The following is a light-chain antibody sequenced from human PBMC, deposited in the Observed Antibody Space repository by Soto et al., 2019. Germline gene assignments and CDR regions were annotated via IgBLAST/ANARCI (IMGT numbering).Light chain of an antibody. CDR1: QSSSSY. V-gene: IGKV1-39*01. CDR3: QQSYSTPPT. Sequence: DIQMTQSPSSLSASVGDRVTITCRASQSSSSYLNWYQQKPGKAPKLLIYAASSLQSGVPSRFSGIGSGTDFTLTISSLQPEDFATYDCQQSYSTPPTFGQGTKVEIK. J-gene: IGKJ1*01. CDR2: AAS.